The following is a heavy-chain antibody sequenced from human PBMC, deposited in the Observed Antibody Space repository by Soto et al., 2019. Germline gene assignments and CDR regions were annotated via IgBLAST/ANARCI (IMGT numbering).Heavy chain of an antibody. Sequence: SVKVSCKASEDTFRNYAISWVRQAPGQGLEWMGGIIPIYGTANYAQKLQGRVTITTDTSASTAYMELRSLRSDDTAVYYCARVSTPFNSSGWIYYYYGMDVRGQGTTVTVSS. D-gene: IGHD6-19*01. CDR1: EDTFRNYA. CDR3: ARVSTPFNSSGWIYYYYGMDV. V-gene: IGHV1-69*05. CDR2: IIPIYGTA. J-gene: IGHJ6*02.